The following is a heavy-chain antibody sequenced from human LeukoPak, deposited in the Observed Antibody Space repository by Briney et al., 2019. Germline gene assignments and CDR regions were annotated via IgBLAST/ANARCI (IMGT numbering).Heavy chain of an antibody. CDR2: INPNSGGT. Sequence: ASVKVSCKASGYTFTCYYMHWVRQAPGQGLEWMGWINPNSGGTNYAQKFQGRVTMTRDTSISTAYMELSRLRSDDTAVYYCARDRVGSSWSFDYWGQGTLVTVSS. V-gene: IGHV1-2*02. CDR3: ARDRVGSSWSFDY. CDR1: GYTFTCYY. J-gene: IGHJ4*02. D-gene: IGHD6-13*01.